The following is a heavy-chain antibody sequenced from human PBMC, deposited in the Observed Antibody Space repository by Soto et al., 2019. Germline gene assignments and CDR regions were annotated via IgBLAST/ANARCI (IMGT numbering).Heavy chain of an antibody. CDR2: IYPSDSAT. V-gene: IGHV5-51*01. Sequence: GESLKISCQGSGFTFTHYWIGWVRQVPGKGLEWLGVIYPSDSATRYNPSFEGQVAMSADPSIITAYLQWTSLKASDTAIYFCASGSLKGAHPSAELDHWGQGTQVNVSS. CDR1: GFTFTHYW. CDR3: ASGSLKGAHPSAELDH. D-gene: IGHD1-26*01. J-gene: IGHJ4*02.